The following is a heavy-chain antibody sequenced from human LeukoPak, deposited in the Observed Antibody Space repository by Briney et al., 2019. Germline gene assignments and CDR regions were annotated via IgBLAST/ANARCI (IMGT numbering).Heavy chain of an antibody. V-gene: IGHV3-11*04. CDR3: ARASVGSSWYLGAFDI. D-gene: IGHD6-13*01. CDR1: GFTFRDYY. Sequence: GGSLRLSXAASGFTFRDYYMSWIRQAPGKGLEWVSYISSSGSTIYYADSVKGRFTISRDNAKNSLYLQMNSLRAEDTAVYYCARASVGSSWYLGAFDIWGQGTMVTVSS. CDR2: ISSSGSTI. J-gene: IGHJ3*02.